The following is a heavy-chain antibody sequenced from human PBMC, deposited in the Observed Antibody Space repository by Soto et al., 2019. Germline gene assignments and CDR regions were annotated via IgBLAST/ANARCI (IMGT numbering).Heavy chain of an antibody. CDR3: TRGTFETTAPFY. CDR1: VGAISNVR. CDR2: IVASGRT. V-gene: IGHV4-4*07. Sequence: QVQLQESAPDLVNPWGTLSLTCTVSVGAISNVRWSWLAQPAGKGLEWIGRIVASGRTNYNPSLQSRVTMSVDTSTNQFSLTMTSLAAADTAVYYCTRGTFETTAPFYWGQGIPVTVSS. D-gene: IGHD4-17*01. J-gene: IGHJ4*02.